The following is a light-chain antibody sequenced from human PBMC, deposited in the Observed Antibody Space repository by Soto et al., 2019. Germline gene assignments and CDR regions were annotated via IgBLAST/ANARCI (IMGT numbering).Light chain of an antibody. CDR1: QDIGHY. J-gene: IGKJ4*01. CDR3: QQVNNSPPLN. Sequence: DIQLTQSPSFLSASVGDRVTITCRASQDIGHYLAWYQQKPGKAPKLLIYAASSLHSGVPSRFSGSGSVTTFTLTISGLQPEDFATYYCQQVNNSPPLNFGGGTKVEIK. V-gene: IGKV1-9*01. CDR2: AAS.